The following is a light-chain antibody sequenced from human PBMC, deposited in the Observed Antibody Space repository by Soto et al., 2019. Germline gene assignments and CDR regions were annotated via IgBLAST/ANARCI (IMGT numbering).Light chain of an antibody. CDR1: QSISSW. CDR2: KAS. CDR3: QQYNSSPT. V-gene: IGKV1-5*03. Sequence: DIQMTQSPSTLSASLGDRVTITCRASQSISSWLAWYQQKPGKAPKLLIYKASSLESGVPSRFSGSGSGTEFTLTISSLQPGDFATYYCQQYNSSPTFGQGTKVEIK. J-gene: IGKJ1*01.